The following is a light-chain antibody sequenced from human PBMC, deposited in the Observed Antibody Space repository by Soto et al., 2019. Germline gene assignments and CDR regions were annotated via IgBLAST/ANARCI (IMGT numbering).Light chain of an antibody. CDR2: KAS. J-gene: IGKJ4*02. CDR1: QSIRSW. CDR3: QQYICYPQT. Sequence: DIQMTQSPSTLPASVGDRVTVTCRASQSIRSWLAWYQEKPGKAPKLLIYKASLLETGVPSRFSGSGSGTEFTLTINCRETDDFVTYCCQQYICYPQTFGGGTKVDIK. V-gene: IGKV1-5*03.